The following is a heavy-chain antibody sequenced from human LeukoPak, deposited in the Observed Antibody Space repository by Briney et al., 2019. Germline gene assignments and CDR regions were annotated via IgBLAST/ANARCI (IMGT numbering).Heavy chain of an antibody. V-gene: IGHV3-23*01. CDR3: AKVQFNWGPIDY. CDR2: IYVSGDKT. Sequence: GGSLRLSCAASGFTLRNFVIRWVRPVPGKGLEWVSSIYVSGDKTHYPDSVRGRVTVSRDNSKNTLYLQMNSLRVEDTATYFCAKVQFNWGPIDYWGQGTLVIVSS. J-gene: IGHJ4*02. D-gene: IGHD7-27*01. CDR1: GFTLRNFV.